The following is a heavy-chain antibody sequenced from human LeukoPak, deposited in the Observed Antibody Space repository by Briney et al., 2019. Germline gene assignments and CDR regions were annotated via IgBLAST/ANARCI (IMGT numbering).Heavy chain of an antibody. J-gene: IGHJ6*04. D-gene: IGHD3-10*01. Sequence: SETLSLTCAVYGGSFSGYYWSWIRQPPGKGLEWIGEINHSGSTNYNPSHKSRVTISVDTSKNQFSLKLSSVTAADTAVYYCARLSMVRARGRPLYYYGMDVWGKGTTVTVSS. CDR2: INHSGST. V-gene: IGHV4-34*01. CDR1: GGSFSGYY. CDR3: ARLSMVRARGRPLYYYGMDV.